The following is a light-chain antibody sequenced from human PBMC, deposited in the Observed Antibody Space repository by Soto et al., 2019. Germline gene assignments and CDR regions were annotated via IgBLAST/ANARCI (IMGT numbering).Light chain of an antibody. V-gene: IGLV1-44*01. CDR3: AAWDDSLNYV. J-gene: IGLJ1*01. Sequence: QSVLTQPPSASGTPGQRVTISCSGSSSNIGSNTVNWYQQLPGTAPKLLIYSNNQRPSGVPDRFSGSKSGTSASLAISGLQSEDVAHYYCAAWDDSLNYVFGTGTKLTVL. CDR2: SNN. CDR1: SSNIGSNT.